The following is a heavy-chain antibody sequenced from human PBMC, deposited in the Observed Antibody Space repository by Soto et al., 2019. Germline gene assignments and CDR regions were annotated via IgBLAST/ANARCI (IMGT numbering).Heavy chain of an antibody. CDR3: ARDPYGGNEYDY. D-gene: IGHD4-17*01. V-gene: IGHV1-3*01. Sequence: ASVKVSCKASGYTFTSYAIHWVRQAPGQRLEWMGWINVGDGHTKYSQKFQGRVTITRDTSASTAYMELSSLRSDDTAVFYCARDPYGGNEYDYWGQGTRVPVSS. CDR1: GYTFTSYA. CDR2: INVGDGHT. J-gene: IGHJ4*02.